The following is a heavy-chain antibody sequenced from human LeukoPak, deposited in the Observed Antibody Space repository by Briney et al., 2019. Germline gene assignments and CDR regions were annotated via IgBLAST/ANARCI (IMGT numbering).Heavy chain of an antibody. Sequence: ASVKVSCKASGYTFTGYYMHWVRQAPGQRLECMGWINPNSGGTNYAQKFQGRVTMTRDTSISTAYMELSRLRSDDTAVYYCARVVTGTTQAFDIWGQGTMVTVSS. CDR1: GYTFTGYY. CDR3: ARVVTGTTQAFDI. J-gene: IGHJ3*02. D-gene: IGHD1-7*01. CDR2: INPNSGGT. V-gene: IGHV1-2*02.